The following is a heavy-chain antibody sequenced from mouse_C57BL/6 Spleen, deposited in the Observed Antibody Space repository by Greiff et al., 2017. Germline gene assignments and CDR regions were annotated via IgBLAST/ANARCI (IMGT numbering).Heavy chain of an antibody. J-gene: IGHJ4*01. CDR3: ARGNSFYAMDY. CDR2: IYPSDSET. CDR1: GYTFTSYW. V-gene: IGHV1-61*01. Sequence: QQSCKASGYTFTSYWMDWVKQRPGQGLEWIGNIYPSDSETHYNQKFKDKATLTVDKSSSTAYMQLSSLTSEDSAVYYCARGNSFYAMDYWGQGTSVTVSS.